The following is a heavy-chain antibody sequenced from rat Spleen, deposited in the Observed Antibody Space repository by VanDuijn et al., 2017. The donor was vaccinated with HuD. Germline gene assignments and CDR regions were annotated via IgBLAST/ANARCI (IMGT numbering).Heavy chain of an antibody. J-gene: IGHJ2*01. CDR2: ISTGATNT. CDR3: TTAGSTTDYYYAGGFDY. V-gene: IGHV5-27*01. CDR1: GFTFSNYY. D-gene: IGHD1-6*01. Sequence: EVQLVESGGGLVQPGWSLKLSCAASGFTFSNYYMAWVRQAPTKGLEWVAYISTGATNTYFRDSVKGRFTISRDNAKSTLYLQMDSPRSEDTATYYCTTAGSTTDYYYAGGFDYWGQGVMVTVSS.